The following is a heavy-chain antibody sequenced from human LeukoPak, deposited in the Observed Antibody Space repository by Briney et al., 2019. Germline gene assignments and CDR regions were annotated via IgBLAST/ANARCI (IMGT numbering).Heavy chain of an antibody. D-gene: IGHD3-16*01. J-gene: IGHJ4*02. CDR3: ANLLFAGAYTGWFDF. Sequence: GGSLRLSCAAAGFTFSNRCMGWVRQAARGGLGWVVNNKVDGSEKYYAASVKDRSTISRNNAKTSLFLQRNSLRADDTAVYYCANLLFAGAYTGWFDFWGQGTLVTVSS. CDR2: NKVDGSEK. V-gene: IGHV3-7*01. CDR1: GFTFSNRC.